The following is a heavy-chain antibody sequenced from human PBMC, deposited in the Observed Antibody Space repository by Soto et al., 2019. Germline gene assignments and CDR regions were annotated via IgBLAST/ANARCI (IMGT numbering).Heavy chain of an antibody. CDR3: AKDHVEGSYGYWYFDL. CDR2: ISYDGSNK. D-gene: IGHD5-18*01. J-gene: IGHJ2*01. CDR1: GFTFSSYG. Sequence: GGSLRLSCAASGFTFSSYGMHWVRQAPGKGLEWVAVISYDGSNKYYADSVKGRFTISRDNSKNTLYLQMNSLRAEDTAVYYCAKDHVEGSYGYWYFDLWGRGTLVTVSS. V-gene: IGHV3-30*18.